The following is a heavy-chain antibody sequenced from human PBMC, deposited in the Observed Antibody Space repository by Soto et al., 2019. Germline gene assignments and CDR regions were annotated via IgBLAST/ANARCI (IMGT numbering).Heavy chain of an antibody. D-gene: IGHD2-15*01. Sequence: EVQLVESGGGLVQPGGSLKLSCAASGFTFSGSAMHWVRQASGKGLEWVGRIRSKANSYATAYAASVKGRFTISRDDSKNTAYLQMNSLKTEDTAVDYCTRLGCSGGSCPPWGQGTLVTVSS. V-gene: IGHV3-73*01. CDR1: GFTFSGSA. CDR2: IRSKANSYAT. J-gene: IGHJ5*02. CDR3: TRLGCSGGSCPP.